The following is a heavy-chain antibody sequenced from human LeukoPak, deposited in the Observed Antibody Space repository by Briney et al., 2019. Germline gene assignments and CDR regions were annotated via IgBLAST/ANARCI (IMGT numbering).Heavy chain of an antibody. V-gene: IGHV4-34*01. J-gene: IGHJ6*02. CDR1: GGSFSGYY. CDR2: INHSGST. CDR3: ARVYYYYYSMDV. Sequence: SETLSLTCAVYGGSFSGYYWSWIRQPPGKGLEWIGEINHSGSTNYNPSLKSRVTISVDTSKNQFSLKLSSVTAADTAVHYCARVYYYYYSMDVWGQGTTVTVSS.